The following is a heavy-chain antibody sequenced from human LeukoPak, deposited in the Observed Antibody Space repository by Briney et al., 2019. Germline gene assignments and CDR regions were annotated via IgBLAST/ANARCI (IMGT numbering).Heavy chain of an antibody. D-gene: IGHD3-22*01. J-gene: IGHJ5*02. V-gene: IGHV4-38-2*02. CDR1: GYSISSGYY. Sequence: PSETLSLTCTVSGYSISSGYYWSWIRQPPGKGLEWIGEINHSGSTNYNPSLKSRVTISVDTSKNQFSLKLSSVTAADTAVYYCARGYEYYYDSSGYYSWGQGTLVTVSS. CDR2: INHSGST. CDR3: ARGYEYYYDSSGYYS.